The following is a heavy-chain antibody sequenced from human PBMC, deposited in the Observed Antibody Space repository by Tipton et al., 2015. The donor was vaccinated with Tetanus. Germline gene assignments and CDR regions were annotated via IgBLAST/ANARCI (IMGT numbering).Heavy chain of an antibody. V-gene: IGHV5-51*01. D-gene: IGHD7-27*01. CDR2: IHPGDSDT. CDR1: GYSFNIYW. Sequence: QSGPEVKQPGESLKISCKGSGYSFNIYWIAWVRQMPGKGLEWMGIIHPGDSDTRYSPSFQGQVTISADKSISTAYLQWSSLEASDSAMYYCARRLGPYTGDQIWHFDLWGRGTLVTVSS. J-gene: IGHJ2*01. CDR3: ARRLGPYTGDQIWHFDL.